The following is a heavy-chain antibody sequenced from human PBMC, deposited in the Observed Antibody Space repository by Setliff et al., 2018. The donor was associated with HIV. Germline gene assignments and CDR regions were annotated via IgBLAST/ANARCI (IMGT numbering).Heavy chain of an antibody. D-gene: IGHD6-13*01. V-gene: IGHV4-4*02. CDR2: ISQSGKT. CDR1: ADSIGTNHW. J-gene: IGHJ4*02. Sequence: SETLSLTFAVSADSIGTNHWWNWVRQPPGKGLEWIGEISQSGKTNYHPSLKSRITISMEASKTHFSLTLNSVTAADTAVYYCARAVAASATSVVDYWGQGIQVTVSS. CDR3: ARAVAASATSVVDY.